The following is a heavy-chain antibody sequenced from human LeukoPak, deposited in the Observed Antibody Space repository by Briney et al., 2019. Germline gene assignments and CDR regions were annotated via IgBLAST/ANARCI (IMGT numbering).Heavy chain of an antibody. D-gene: IGHD3-3*01. CDR1: GFTFSSFA. CDR3: AKDRVRFLEWLFHY. Sequence: PGGSLRLSCAASGFTFSSFAMTWVRQAPGKGLEWVSAISGSGGSTYHADSVKGRFTISRDNSKNTLYLQMNSLRAEDTAVYYCAKDRVRFLEWLFHYWGQGTLVTVSS. CDR2: ISGSGGST. J-gene: IGHJ4*02. V-gene: IGHV3-23*01.